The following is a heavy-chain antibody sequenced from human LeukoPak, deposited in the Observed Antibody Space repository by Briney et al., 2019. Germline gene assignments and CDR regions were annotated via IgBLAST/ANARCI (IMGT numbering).Heavy chain of an antibody. Sequence: GGSLRLSCAASGFTVSSNYMSWVRQAPGKGLEWVSSISSSSSYIYYADSVKGRFTISRDNAKNSLYLQMNSLRAEDTAVYYCARDLLEYYDYVWGSYRLGAFDIWGQGTMVTVSS. CDR1: GFTVSSNY. CDR2: ISSSSSYI. V-gene: IGHV3-21*01. J-gene: IGHJ3*02. CDR3: ARDLLEYYDYVWGSYRLGAFDI. D-gene: IGHD3-16*02.